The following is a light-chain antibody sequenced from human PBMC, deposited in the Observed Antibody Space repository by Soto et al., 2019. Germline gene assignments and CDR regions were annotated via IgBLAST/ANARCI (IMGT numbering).Light chain of an antibody. Sequence: QSALTQPPSVSGSPGQSVPISCTGTSSDVGSYDRVSWYQQPPGTAPKLIISEVSNRPSGVPDRFSGSKSGNTASLTISGLQAEDEADYYCCSWTSSSTYVFGTGTKLTVL. CDR1: SSDVGSYDR. J-gene: IGLJ1*01. CDR3: CSWTSSSTYV. CDR2: EVS. V-gene: IGLV2-18*02.